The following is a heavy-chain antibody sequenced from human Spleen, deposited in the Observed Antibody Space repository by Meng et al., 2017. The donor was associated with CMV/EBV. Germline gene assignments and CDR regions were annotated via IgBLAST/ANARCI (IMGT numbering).Heavy chain of an antibody. CDR2: ISSSSSYI. CDR3: ATAHYDSSGYYRENFDS. D-gene: IGHD3-22*01. V-gene: IGHV3-21*04. CDR1: GFTFSSYS. J-gene: IGHJ4*02. Sequence: GGSLRLSCAASGFTFSSYSMNWVRQAPGKGLEWVSSISSSSSYIYYADSVKGRFTISRDNAKNSLYLQMNSLRAEDTAVYFCATAHYDSSGYYRENFDSWGQGTLVTVSS.